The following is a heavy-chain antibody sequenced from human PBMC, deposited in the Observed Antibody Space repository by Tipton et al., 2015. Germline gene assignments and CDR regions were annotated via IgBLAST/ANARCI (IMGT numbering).Heavy chain of an antibody. V-gene: IGHV3-7*03. Sequence: SLRLSCAASGFTFSSYAMSWVRQAPGKGLEWVANIKPDGSVQYYGDSMKGRLTISRDNAKTSLYLQLNSLRAEDTAVYYCARDGYARGAFDYWGPGTLVTVSS. D-gene: IGHD2-2*03. CDR3: ARDGYARGAFDY. CDR1: GFTFSSYA. CDR2: IKPDGSVQ. J-gene: IGHJ4*01.